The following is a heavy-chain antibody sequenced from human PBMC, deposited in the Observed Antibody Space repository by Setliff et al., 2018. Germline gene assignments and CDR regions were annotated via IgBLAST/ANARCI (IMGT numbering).Heavy chain of an antibody. CDR3: VRDDADNYDAFDN. D-gene: IGHD3-22*01. CDR2: IKQDGSTK. CDR1: GFSFSRHW. Sequence: PGESLKISCVVSGFSFSRHWMSWVRQAPGKGLEWVADIKQDGSTKYYLDSVKGRFTISRDNAKRSLYLQMNGLRADGTGVYYCVRDDADNYDAFDNWGQGTLVTVSS. J-gene: IGHJ3*02. V-gene: IGHV3-7*01.